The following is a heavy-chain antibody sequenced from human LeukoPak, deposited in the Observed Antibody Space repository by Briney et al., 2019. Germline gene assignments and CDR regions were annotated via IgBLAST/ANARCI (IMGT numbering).Heavy chain of an antibody. CDR1: DASITYNY. V-gene: IGHV4-59*12. CDR3: AREGGPYRPLDY. J-gene: IGHJ4*01. CDR2: VNLQGST. Sequence: PSETLSLTCTVSDASITYNYWSWIRQPPGKGLEWLGEVNLQGSTNYNPSLKSRVAISVDKSENHISLKLTSVTAADTAVYYCAREGGPYRPLDYSGQGTLVTVAS.